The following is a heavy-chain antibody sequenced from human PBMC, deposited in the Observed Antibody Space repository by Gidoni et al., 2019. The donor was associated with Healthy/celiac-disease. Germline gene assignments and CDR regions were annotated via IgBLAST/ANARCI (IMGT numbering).Heavy chain of an antibody. V-gene: IGHV4-59*01. J-gene: IGHJ5*02. CDR2: IYYRGST. CDR3: ARALGRIDP. Sequence: QVQLQESGPGLVKPSETLSLTCTVSGGSISSYYWSWIRQPPGKGLEWIGYIYYRGSTNYNPSLKSRVTISVDTSKNQFTRKLSSVTAADTAVYYCARALGRIDPWGQGTLVTVSS. D-gene: IGHD3-16*01. CDR1: GGSISSYY.